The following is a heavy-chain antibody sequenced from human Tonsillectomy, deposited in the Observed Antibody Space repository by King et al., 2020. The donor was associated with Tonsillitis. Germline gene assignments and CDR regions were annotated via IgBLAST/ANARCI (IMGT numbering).Heavy chain of an antibody. CDR2: IYYSGST. Sequence: HVQLQESGPGLVKPSQTLSLTCTVSGGSISSGGYYWSWIRQHPGKGLEWIGYIYYSGSTYYNPSLKSRVTISVDTSKNQFSLKLSSVTAADTAVYYCAGDYPYCSGGSCYSGGAFDIWGQGTMVTVSS. CDR3: AGDYPYCSGGSCYSGGAFDI. J-gene: IGHJ3*02. D-gene: IGHD2-15*01. V-gene: IGHV4-31*03. CDR1: GGSISSGGYY.